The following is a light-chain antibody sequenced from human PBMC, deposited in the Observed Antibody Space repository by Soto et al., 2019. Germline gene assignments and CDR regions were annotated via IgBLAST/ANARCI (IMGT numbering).Light chain of an antibody. V-gene: IGKV3-20*01. CDR1: QTVTNNY. Sequence: IVLTQSPGTLSLSPGARAPLSCRASQTVTNNYLAWYQQQPGQAPRLPIYGASSRATGIPDRFSGSGSGTDFTLTISRLEPEDFAVYYCQQYGSSLITFGQGTRLEIK. CDR2: GAS. CDR3: QQYGSSLIT. J-gene: IGKJ5*01.